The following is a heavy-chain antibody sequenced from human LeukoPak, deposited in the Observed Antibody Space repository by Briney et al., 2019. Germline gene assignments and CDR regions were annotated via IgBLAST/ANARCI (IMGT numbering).Heavy chain of an antibody. CDR1: GGSISSYY. CDR2: IYYSGST. J-gene: IGHJ4*02. CDR3: ARGVITFGGVIPMRYFDY. D-gene: IGHD3-16*02. V-gene: IGHV4-59*01. Sequence: PSETLSLTCTVSGGSISSYYWSWIRQPPGKGLEWIGYIYYSGSTNYNPSLKSRVTISVDTSKNQFSLKLSSVTAADTAVYYCARGVITFGGVIPMRYFDYWGQGTLVTVSS.